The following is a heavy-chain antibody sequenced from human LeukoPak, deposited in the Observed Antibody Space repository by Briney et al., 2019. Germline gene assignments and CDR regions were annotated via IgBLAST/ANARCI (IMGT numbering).Heavy chain of an antibody. CDR3: ATALRFLEWNR. CDR2: ISGSGGST. Sequence: GGSLSLPCAASGFTFSSYAMSWVRQAPGKGLEWVSAISGSGGSTYYADSVKGRFTISRDNSKNTLYLQMNSLRAEDTAVYYCATALRFLEWNRGGQGTLVTVSS. V-gene: IGHV3-23*01. J-gene: IGHJ4*02. CDR1: GFTFSSYA. D-gene: IGHD3-3*01.